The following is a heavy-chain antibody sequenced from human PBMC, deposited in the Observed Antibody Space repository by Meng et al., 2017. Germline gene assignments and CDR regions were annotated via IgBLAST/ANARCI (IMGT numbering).Heavy chain of an antibody. CDR3: AREKVYDSSGFGLEYFDY. V-gene: IGHV4-61*02. CDR2: IYTSGST. D-gene: IGHD3-22*01. Sequence: SCTVSGGSISSGSYYWSWIRQPAGKGLEWIGRIYTSGSTNYNPSLKSRVTISVDTSKNQFSLKLSSVTAADTAVYYCAREKVYDSSGFGLEYFDYWGQGTLVTVSS. CDR1: GGSISSGSYY. J-gene: IGHJ4*02.